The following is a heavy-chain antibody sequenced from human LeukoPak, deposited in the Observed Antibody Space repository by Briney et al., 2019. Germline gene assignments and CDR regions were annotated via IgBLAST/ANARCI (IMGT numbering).Heavy chain of an antibody. Sequence: GGSLRLSCAASGLTVSNNYMKWVRQAPGKGLVWVSLIYSGGSTYYADSVKGRFTISRDNPKNTVYLQMNNLRAEDTAVYYCARDRNCSGGSCSGLWGQGTLVTVSS. CDR1: GLTVSNNY. V-gene: IGHV3-53*01. CDR2: IYSGGST. J-gene: IGHJ1*01. CDR3: ARDRNCSGGSCSGL. D-gene: IGHD2-15*01.